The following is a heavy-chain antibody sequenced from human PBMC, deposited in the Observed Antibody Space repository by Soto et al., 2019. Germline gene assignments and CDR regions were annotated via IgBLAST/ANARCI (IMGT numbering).Heavy chain of an antibody. CDR1: GGSISSGNSYA. Sequence: QLQLQESGSGLVKPSQTLSLTCAVSGGSISSGNSYAWSWIRQPPGKGLEWIGSISHTGSTSYNPSLKGRVTMSVDKSKNQFPLKLSSVTAADMAVYYCARAVAPYLGTWFDPWGQGSLVIVSS. D-gene: IGHD3-16*01. CDR3: ARAVAPYLGTWFDP. V-gene: IGHV4-30-2*01. CDR2: ISHTGST. J-gene: IGHJ5*02.